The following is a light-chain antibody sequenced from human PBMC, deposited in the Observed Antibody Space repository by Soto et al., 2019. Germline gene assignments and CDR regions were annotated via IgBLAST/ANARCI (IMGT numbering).Light chain of an antibody. Sequence: QSALTQPASVSGSPGQSITISCTGTSSDIGRYNFVSWYQQHPGKAPKVMIYEVTNRPSGVSNRFSGSKSGNTVSLTISGLQAEDEADYYCSSHTSSSSWVFGGGTQLTVL. J-gene: IGLJ3*02. V-gene: IGLV2-14*01. CDR1: SSDIGRYNF. CDR3: SSHTSSSSWV. CDR2: EVT.